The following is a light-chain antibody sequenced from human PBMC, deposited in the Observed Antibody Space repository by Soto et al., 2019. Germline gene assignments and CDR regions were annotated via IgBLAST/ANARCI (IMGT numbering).Light chain of an antibody. Sequence: EIVLTQSPGTLSLSPGERATLSCRASQSVSNNYLAWYQQKLGQAPRLLIYGASSRATGIPDRFSGSGSGTDFTLTISRLEPEDFAVYYCQQHGGSPLHTFGGGTKVEIK. CDR2: GAS. V-gene: IGKV3-20*01. J-gene: IGKJ4*01. CDR3: QQHGGSPLHT. CDR1: QSVSNNY.